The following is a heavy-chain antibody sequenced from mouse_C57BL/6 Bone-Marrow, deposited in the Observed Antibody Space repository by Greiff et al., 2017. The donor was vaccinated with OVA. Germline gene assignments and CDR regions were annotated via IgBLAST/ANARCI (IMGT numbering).Heavy chain of an antibody. CDR1: GFTFSSYA. J-gene: IGHJ1*03. CDR3: ARDGYYYGSSNWYFDV. Sequence: EVHLVESGGGLVKPGGSLKLSCAASGFTFSSYAMSWVRQTPEKRLEWVATISDGGSYTYYPDNVKGRFTISRDNAKNNLYLQMSHLKSEDTAMYYCARDGYYYGSSNWYFDVWGTGTTVTVSS. V-gene: IGHV5-4*01. D-gene: IGHD1-1*01. CDR2: ISDGGSYT.